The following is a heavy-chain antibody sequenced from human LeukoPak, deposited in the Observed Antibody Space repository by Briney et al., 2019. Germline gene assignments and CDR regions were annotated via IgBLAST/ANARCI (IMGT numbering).Heavy chain of an antibody. Sequence: GGSLRLSCAASGFTFSSYAMHWVRQAPGKGLEWVAVISYNGSNKYYADSVKGRFTISRENSKNPLYLQMNSLRAEDTAVYYCARKDLLIGYYKGNFDYWGQGNLVTVSS. CDR2: ISYNGSNK. J-gene: IGHJ4*02. CDR3: ARKDLLIGYYKGNFDY. D-gene: IGHD3-9*01. V-gene: IGHV3-30*04. CDR1: GFTFSSYA.